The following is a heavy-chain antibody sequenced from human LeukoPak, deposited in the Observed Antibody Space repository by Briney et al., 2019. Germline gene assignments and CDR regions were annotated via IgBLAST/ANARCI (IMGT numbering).Heavy chain of an antibody. CDR3: ARDWDCSGGACRDCFDP. J-gene: IGHJ5*02. CDR2: ISAGNGDT. Sequence: ASVKVSCKASGYTFTNYGISWVRQAPGQGLEWMGWISAGNGDTNYAQKLQDRVTMNTDTSTSTVYMELRSLRSDDTAVYYCARDWDCSGGACRDCFDPWGQGTLVTVSS. D-gene: IGHD2-15*01. V-gene: IGHV1-18*01. CDR1: GYTFTNYG.